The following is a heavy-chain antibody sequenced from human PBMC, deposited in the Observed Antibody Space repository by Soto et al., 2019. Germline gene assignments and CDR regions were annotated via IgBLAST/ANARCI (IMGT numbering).Heavy chain of an antibody. V-gene: IGHV3-13*01. CDR3: ARGVVAGPYYFDY. CDR1: GFTFSSYD. CDR2: IGTAGDT. Sequence: GGSLRLSCAASGFTFSSYDMHWVRQATGKGLEWVSAIGTAGDTYYPGSVKGRFTISRENAKNSLYLQMNSLRAEDTAVYYCARGVVAGPYYFDYWGQGTLVTVSS. J-gene: IGHJ4*02. D-gene: IGHD6-19*01.